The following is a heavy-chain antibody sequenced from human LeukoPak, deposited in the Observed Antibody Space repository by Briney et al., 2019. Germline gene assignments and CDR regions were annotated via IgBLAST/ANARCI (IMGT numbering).Heavy chain of an antibody. CDR3: ARAMRSGYDY. J-gene: IGHJ4*02. D-gene: IGHD5-12*01. CDR1: GFTFSTYG. CDR2: ISSSNDSI. Sequence: GSLRLSCAASGFTFSTYGMNWVRQAPGERLEWVSYISSSNDSIYYADSVKGRFTISRDNAENSLYLQMNSLRDEDTAVYYCARAMRSGYDYWGQGTLVTVSS. V-gene: IGHV3-48*02.